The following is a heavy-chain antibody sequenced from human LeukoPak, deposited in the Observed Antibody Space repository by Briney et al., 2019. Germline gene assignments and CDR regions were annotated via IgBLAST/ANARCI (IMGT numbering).Heavy chain of an antibody. CDR3: ARGGNPIYYYYLDV. J-gene: IGHJ6*03. CDR2: ISYGGNNE. V-gene: IGHV3-30-3*01. D-gene: IGHD1-1*01. CDR1: GFTFSSSP. Sequence: GGSLRLSCAASGFTFSSSPMHWVRRAPGKGLEWVAVISYGGNNEDYADSVKGRFTISRDNSKNTLYLQMNSLRAEDTAVYHCARGGNPIYYYYLDVWGKGTTVTVSS.